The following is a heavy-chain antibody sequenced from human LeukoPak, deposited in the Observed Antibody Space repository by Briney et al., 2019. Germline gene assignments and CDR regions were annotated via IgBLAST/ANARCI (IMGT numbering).Heavy chain of an antibody. CDR1: GGSFSGYY. CDR2: IYYSGST. D-gene: IGHD3-3*01. Sequence: SETLSLTCAVYGGSFSGYYWSWIRQPPGKGLEWIGYIYYSGSTNYNPSLKSRVTISVDTSKNQFSLKLSSVTAADTAVYYCARGPPSYDFWSGDYYFDYWGQGTLVTVSS. CDR3: ARGPPSYDFWSGDYYFDY. V-gene: IGHV4-59*01. J-gene: IGHJ4*02.